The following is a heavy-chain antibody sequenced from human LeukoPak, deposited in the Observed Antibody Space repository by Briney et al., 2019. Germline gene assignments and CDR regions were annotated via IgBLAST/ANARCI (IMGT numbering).Heavy chain of an antibody. J-gene: IGHJ3*02. D-gene: IGHD3-16*02. V-gene: IGHV3-21*01. CDR1: GFPFSSNS. Sequence: PGGSLRPSFAASGFPFSSNSMNLGRPAPGKGPEGVSSISSSSSYIYYADSVKGRFTISRDNAKNSLYLQMNSLRAEDTAVYYCARERLGELSLFPDAFDIWGQGTMVTVSS. CDR3: ARERLGELSLFPDAFDI. CDR2: ISSSSSYI.